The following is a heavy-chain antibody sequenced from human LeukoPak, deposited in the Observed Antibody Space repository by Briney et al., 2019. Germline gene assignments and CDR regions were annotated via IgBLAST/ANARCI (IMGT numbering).Heavy chain of an antibody. J-gene: IGHJ4*02. CDR3: ARGRVLLWFGNKAYYFDY. CDR2: INHSGST. D-gene: IGHD3-10*01. Sequence: PSETLSLTCAVYGGSFSGYYWSWIRRPPGKGLEWIGEINHSGSTNYNPSLKSRVTISVDTSKNQFSLKLSSVTAADTAVYYCARGRVLLWFGNKAYYFDYWGQGTLVTVSS. CDR1: GGSFSGYY. V-gene: IGHV4-34*01.